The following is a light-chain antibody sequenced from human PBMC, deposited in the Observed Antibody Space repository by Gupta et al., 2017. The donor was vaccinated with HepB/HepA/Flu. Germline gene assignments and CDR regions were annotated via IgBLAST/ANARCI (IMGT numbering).Light chain of an antibody. Sequence: QSALTQPASVSGSPGQSITISCTGTSSDVGDYNYVSWYQRHPDKAPKLMIYDVSNRPSGVSNRFSGSKSGNTASLTISGLQAEDEADYYCSSYTSSSTSYVFGTGTKVTVL. V-gene: IGLV2-14*03. J-gene: IGLJ1*01. CDR2: DVS. CDR1: SSDVGDYNY. CDR3: SSYTSSSTSYV.